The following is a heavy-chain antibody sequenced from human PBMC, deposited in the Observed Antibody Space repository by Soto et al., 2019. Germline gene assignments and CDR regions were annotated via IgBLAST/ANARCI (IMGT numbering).Heavy chain of an antibody. Sequence: ASVKVSCKASGYTFTTYYMHWVRQAPGQGLEWMGIISPDGGRTSYAQKFQGRVTMTRDTSASTVYMELSSLRSEDTAVYYCARVRQGCSANNCYFDPWGQGTQVTVSS. CDR1: GYTFTTYY. J-gene: IGHJ5*01. CDR2: ISPDGGRT. V-gene: IGHV1-46*01. CDR3: ARVRQGCSANNCYFDP. D-gene: IGHD1-1*01.